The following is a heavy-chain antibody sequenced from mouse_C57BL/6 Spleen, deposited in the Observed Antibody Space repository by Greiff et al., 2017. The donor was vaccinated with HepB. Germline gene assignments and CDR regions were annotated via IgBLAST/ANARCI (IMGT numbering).Heavy chain of an antibody. CDR2: IYPRSGNT. CDR3: ARKASAMGY. V-gene: IGHV1-81*01. Sequence: QVQLKQSGAELARPGASVKLSCKASGYTFTSYGISWVKQRTGQGLEWIGEIYPRSGNTYYNEKFKGKATLTADKSSSTAYMELRSLTSEDSAVYFCARKASAMGYWGQVASASVSS. J-gene: IGHJ4*01. CDR1: GYTFTSYG.